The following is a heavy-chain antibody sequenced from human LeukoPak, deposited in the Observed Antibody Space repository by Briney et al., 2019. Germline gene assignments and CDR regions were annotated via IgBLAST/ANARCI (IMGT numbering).Heavy chain of an antibody. V-gene: IGHV4-4*07. CDR3: ARHAAGYSSSWYYYFDY. CDR1: GGSISTYY. CDR2: IYTSGST. Sequence: SETLSLTCTVSGGSISTYYWSWIRQPDGKGPEWIGRIYTSGSTNYNPSLKSRVTMSVDTSKNQFSLKLSSVTAADTAVYYCARHAAGYSSSWYYYFDYWGQGTLVTVSS. J-gene: IGHJ4*02. D-gene: IGHD6-13*01.